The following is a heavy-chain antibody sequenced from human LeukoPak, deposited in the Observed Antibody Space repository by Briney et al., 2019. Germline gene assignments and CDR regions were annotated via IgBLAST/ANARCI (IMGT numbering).Heavy chain of an antibody. CDR2: ISSSSSYI. V-gene: IGHV3-21*01. J-gene: IGHJ4*02. CDR1: GFTFSSYS. CDR3: ARAKAMGATPGKYYFDY. D-gene: IGHD1-26*01. Sequence: GGSLRLSCAASGFTFSSYSMNWVRQAPGKGLEWVPSISSSSSYIYYADSVKGRFTISRDNAKNPLYLQMNSLRAEDTAVYYCARAKAMGATPGKYYFDYWGQGTLVTVSS.